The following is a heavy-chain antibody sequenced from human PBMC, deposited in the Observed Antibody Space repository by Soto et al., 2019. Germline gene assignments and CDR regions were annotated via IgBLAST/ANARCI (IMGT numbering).Heavy chain of an antibody. V-gene: IGHV3-23*01. CDR3: ARDRSTDFGLDV. CDR2: ISDGGERT. J-gene: IGHJ6*02. CDR1: GFTFSDYV. Sequence: EVQLLESGGDLVQPGGSRRLSCVASGFTFSDYVMSWVRQVPGKGLEWVSSISDGGERTDYRDSVRGRFTISRDNARFTLHLQMNSLRVDDTAIYFCARDRSTDFGLDVWGQGTTVTVSS. D-gene: IGHD3-3*01.